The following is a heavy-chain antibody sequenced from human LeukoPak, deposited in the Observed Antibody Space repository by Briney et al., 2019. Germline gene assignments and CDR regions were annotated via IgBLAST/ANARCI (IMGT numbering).Heavy chain of an antibody. Sequence: SETLSLTCTVSHVSISAYYWSWVRQPPGKGLEWMGYIHYSGSTNYNPSLKSRVTISVDTSKRRLPPMLRSVTAGDTALYFFAREIYGSGHGWFDTGGRGRLVTVS. CDR3: AREIYGSGHGWFDT. CDR1: HVSISAYY. V-gene: IGHV4-59*01. D-gene: IGHD3-10*01. CDR2: IHYSGST. J-gene: IGHJ5*02.